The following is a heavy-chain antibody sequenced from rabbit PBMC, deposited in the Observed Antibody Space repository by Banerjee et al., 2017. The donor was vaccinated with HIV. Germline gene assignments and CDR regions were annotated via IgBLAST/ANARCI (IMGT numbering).Heavy chain of an antibody. CDR2: ISPIIPVT. CDR3: TRDGHMQKDAFDP. J-gene: IGHJ2*01. Sequence: QSLEESGGDLVKPGASLTLTCTASGFSFSSYGLSWVRQAPGKGLEWIGYISPIIPVTNYAKSVKGRFTMSSDNAQNTVFLQMTSLTASDTATYFCTRDGHMQKDAFDPWGPGTLVTVS. D-gene: IGHD1-1*01. V-gene: IGHV1S40*01. CDR1: GFSFSSYG.